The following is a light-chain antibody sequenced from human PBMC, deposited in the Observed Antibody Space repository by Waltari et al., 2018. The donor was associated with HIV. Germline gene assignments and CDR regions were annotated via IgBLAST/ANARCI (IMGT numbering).Light chain of an antibody. J-gene: IGLJ2*01. CDR2: DDH. Sequence: QSVLTQPPSVSAAPGQKVTISCSGIVSNIGNNYVSWYQQVPGKAPKLISYDDHTRPSGIPYRFSGSKSGTAATLGITGLQTGDEADYYCGTWDSSLDDVLFGGGSKLTVL. V-gene: IGLV1-51*01. CDR1: VSNIGNNY. CDR3: GTWDSSLDDVL.